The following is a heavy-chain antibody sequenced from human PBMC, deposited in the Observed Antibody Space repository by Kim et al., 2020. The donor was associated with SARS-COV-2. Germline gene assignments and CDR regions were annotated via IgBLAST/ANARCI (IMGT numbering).Heavy chain of an antibody. CDR2: IYYSGST. Sequence: SETLSLTCTVSGGSISSGGYYWSWIRQHPGKGLEWIGYIYYSGSTYYNPSLKSRVTISVDTSKNQFSLKLSSVTAADTAVYYCAREEVGATTLGYWGQGTLGTVSS. J-gene: IGHJ4*02. CDR3: AREEVGATTLGY. CDR1: GGSISSGGYY. D-gene: IGHD1-26*01. V-gene: IGHV4-31*03.